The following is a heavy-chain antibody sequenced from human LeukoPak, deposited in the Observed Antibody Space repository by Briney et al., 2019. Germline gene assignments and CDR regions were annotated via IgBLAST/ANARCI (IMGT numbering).Heavy chain of an antibody. CDR3: ASISMVRGATLSWFDP. Sequence: SETLSLTCTVSGGSISTYYWTWIRQPPGKGLEYIGYIYYTGGHNYNPSLKSRVTISVDMSKNQFSLKLSSVTAADTAVYYCASISMVRGATLSWFDPWGQGTLVTVSS. CDR2: IYYTGGH. J-gene: IGHJ5*02. D-gene: IGHD3-10*01. V-gene: IGHV4-59*08. CDR1: GGSISTYY.